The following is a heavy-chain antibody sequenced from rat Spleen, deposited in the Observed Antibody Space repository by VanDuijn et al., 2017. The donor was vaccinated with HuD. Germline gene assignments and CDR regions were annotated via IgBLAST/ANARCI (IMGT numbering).Heavy chain of an antibody. Sequence: EVQLVESDGGLVQPGRSLKLSCAASGFTFSDYYMAWVRQAPTKGLEWVATISYDGSSTYYRDSVKGRFTISRDNAKSTLYLQMDSLRSEDTATYYCARQGYGAYWYFDFWGPGTMVTVSS. CDR2: ISYDGSST. D-gene: IGHD1-11*01. V-gene: IGHV5-29*01. CDR1: GFTFSDYY. J-gene: IGHJ1*01. CDR3: ARQGYGAYWYFDF.